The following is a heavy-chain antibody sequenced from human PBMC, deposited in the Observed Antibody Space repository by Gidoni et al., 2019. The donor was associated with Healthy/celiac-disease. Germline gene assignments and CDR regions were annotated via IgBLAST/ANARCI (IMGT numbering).Heavy chain of an antibody. CDR2: IIPILGIA. J-gene: IGHJ4*02. Sequence: VQLVQSGAAVKKPGSSVKVLCQPSGGPFSSYAISWVRQAPGQGLEWMGRIIPILGIANYAQKFQGRVTITADKSTSKAYMELCSVRSEDTAVDYCAREGVGGGSYHDYWGQGTLVTVSS. D-gene: IGHD1-26*01. CDR3: AREGVGGGSYHDY. CDR1: GGPFSSYA. V-gene: IGHV1-69*04.